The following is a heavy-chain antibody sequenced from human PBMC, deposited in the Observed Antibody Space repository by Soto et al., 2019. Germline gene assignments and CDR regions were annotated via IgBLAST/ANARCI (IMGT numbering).Heavy chain of an antibody. CDR1: GGTFSSYA. V-gene: IGHV1-69*01. J-gene: IGHJ5*02. CDR2: IIPIFGTA. Sequence: QVQLVQSGAEVKKPGASVKVACQASGGTFSSYAISWVRQAPGQGLEWMGGIIPIFGTANYAQKFQGRVTITADESTSTAYMELSSLRSEDTAVYYCASPKFRFWQQLDPWGQGTLVTVSS. D-gene: IGHD3-3*01. CDR3: ASPKFRFWQQLDP.